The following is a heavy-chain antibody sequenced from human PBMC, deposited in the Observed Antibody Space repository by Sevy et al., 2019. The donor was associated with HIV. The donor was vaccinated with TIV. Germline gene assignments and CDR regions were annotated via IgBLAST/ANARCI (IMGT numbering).Heavy chain of an antibody. Sequence: GGSLRLSCAASGFTFSDHYMEWVRQAPGKGLEWVGRTRNKADSYTTEYAASVKGRFTISRADSKKSLYLQMNSLKTEDTAVYYCATHAGIAAAGRVFDYWGQGSLVTVSS. CDR1: GFTFSDHY. CDR3: ATHAGIAAAGRVFDY. J-gene: IGHJ4*02. CDR2: TRNKADSYTT. D-gene: IGHD6-13*01. V-gene: IGHV3-72*01.